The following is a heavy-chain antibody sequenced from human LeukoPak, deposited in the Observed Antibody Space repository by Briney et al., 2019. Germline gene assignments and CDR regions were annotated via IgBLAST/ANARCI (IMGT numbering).Heavy chain of an antibody. D-gene: IGHD6-6*01. V-gene: IGHV5-51*01. J-gene: IGHJ3*02. CDR3: ARRYSSSLGAFDI. CDR2: IYPGDSET. CDR1: GYTFTNYW. Sequence: GESLKISCKGSGYTFTNYWIVWVRQKPGKGLEWMGVIYPGDSETRYSPSFQGQVTISADTSITTSYLHWSSLEAADTAMYYCARRYSSSLGAFDIWGQGTVVTVSS.